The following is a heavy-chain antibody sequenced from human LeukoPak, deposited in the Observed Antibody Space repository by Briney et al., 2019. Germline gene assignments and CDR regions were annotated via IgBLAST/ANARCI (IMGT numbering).Heavy chain of an antibody. V-gene: IGHV3-23*01. CDR1: GFIFSSYA. CDR3: ATAPGIDY. Sequence: GGSLRLSCAASGFIFSSYAMSWVRQAPGKGLEWVSVISGSGGRTYYADSVKGRFTISRDNSKNTLYLQMNSLRAEDTAVYYCATAPGIDYWGQGTLVTVSS. D-gene: IGHD3-10*01. CDR2: ISGSGGRT. J-gene: IGHJ4*02.